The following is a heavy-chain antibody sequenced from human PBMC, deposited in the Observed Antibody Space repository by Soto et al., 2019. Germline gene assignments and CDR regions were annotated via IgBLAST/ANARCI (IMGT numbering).Heavy chain of an antibody. CDR3: EQGIGDVYYYMDV. J-gene: IGHJ6*03. V-gene: IGHV1-69*02. D-gene: IGHD3-10*01. CDR1: GGTFSSYT. Sequence: QVPLVQSGAEVKKPGSSVKVSCKASGGTFSSYTISWVRQAPGQGLEWMGRIIPILGIANYPQKFQGRVTITADKSTTTAYMELSSLRSEDTAVYYCEQGIGDVYYYMDVWGKGTTVTVSS. CDR2: IIPILGIA.